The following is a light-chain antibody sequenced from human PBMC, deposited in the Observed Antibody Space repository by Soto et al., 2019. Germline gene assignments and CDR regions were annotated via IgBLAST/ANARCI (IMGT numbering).Light chain of an antibody. CDR1: QGVSSN. CDR2: GAS. J-gene: IGKJ3*01. V-gene: IGKV3D-15*01. CDR3: QQYNNWLLT. Sequence: EIVMTQSTATLSVSPGERATLSCRASQGVSSNLAWYQQKPGQAPRLLIYGASTRATGIPARFSGSGSVTEFTLTISSLQSEDFEVNYCQQYNNWLLTFGPGTKVDIK.